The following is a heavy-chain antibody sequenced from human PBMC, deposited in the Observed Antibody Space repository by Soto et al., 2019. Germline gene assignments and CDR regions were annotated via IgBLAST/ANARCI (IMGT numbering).Heavy chain of an antibody. V-gene: IGHV5-51*01. D-gene: IGHD3-3*01. CDR3: AKTFFDLWSGSNWFDP. CDR1: GYNFTNYW. CDR2: IYPGDSYT. Sequence: GESLKISCKGSGYNFTNYWIGWVRQMPGKGLEWMGIIYPGDSYTRYSPSFQGQVTMSADTSISTAYLQWSSLKASDTAIYYCAKTFFDLWSGSNWFDPWGQGTLVTVSS. J-gene: IGHJ5*02.